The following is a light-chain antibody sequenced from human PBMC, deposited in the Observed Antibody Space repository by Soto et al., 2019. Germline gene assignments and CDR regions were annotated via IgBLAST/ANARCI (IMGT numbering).Light chain of an antibody. V-gene: IGLV2-23*01. CDR1: ISDVGGHGY. Sequence: QSVLTQPASVSGSPGQSITISCTGTISDVGGHGYVSWYQQHPGKAPKLMIYEGSRRPSGVSNRFSGSKSASTASLTISGLQAEDEADYYCCSYANTGTHVVFGGGTKLTVL. CDR2: EGS. J-gene: IGLJ2*01. CDR3: CSYANTGTHVV.